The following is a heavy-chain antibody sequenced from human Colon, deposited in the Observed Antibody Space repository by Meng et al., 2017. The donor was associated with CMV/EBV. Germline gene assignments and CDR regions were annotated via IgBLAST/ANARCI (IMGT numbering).Heavy chain of an antibody. CDR1: GFTFSDYS. CDR2: ISTRSSYI. Sequence: GESLKISCAVSGFTFSDYSMSWVRQAPGKGLEWVASISTRSSYIYYADSVKGRFTISRDNAKNLLYLQMNTLGAEDTAVDYCARDWGPTNWFADYWGQGTLVTVSS. D-gene: IGHD3-10*01. J-gene: IGHJ4*02. V-gene: IGHV3-21*01. CDR3: ARDWGPTNWFADY.